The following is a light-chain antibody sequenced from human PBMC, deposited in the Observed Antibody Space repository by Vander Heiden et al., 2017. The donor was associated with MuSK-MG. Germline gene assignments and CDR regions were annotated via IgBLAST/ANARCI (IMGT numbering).Light chain of an antibody. Sequence: DIQMTQSPSSLSASVGDRVTITCQASPDISNYLNWYQQKPGKAPKLLIYDASNFVTRVPSRLNRSRSGTAFTVIMRSMKPVDIETFYGQEDYELPNTFGPGTRLEI. CDR3: QEDYELPNT. CDR2: DAS. J-gene: IGKJ5*01. CDR1: PDISNY. V-gene: IGKV1-33*01.